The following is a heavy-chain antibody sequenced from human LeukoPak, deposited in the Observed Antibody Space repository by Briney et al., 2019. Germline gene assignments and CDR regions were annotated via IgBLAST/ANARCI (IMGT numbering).Heavy chain of an antibody. CDR1: GFTFSSYS. CDR3: ARGRDGRYFDY. J-gene: IGHJ4*02. Sequence: GGSLRLSCAASGFTFSSYSMNWVRQAPGKGLGWVSSISSSSSYIYYADSVKGRFTISRDNAKNSLYLKMNSRRAEDTAVYYCARGRDGRYFDYWGQGTLVTVSS. D-gene: IGHD5-24*01. CDR2: ISSSSSYI. V-gene: IGHV3-21*01.